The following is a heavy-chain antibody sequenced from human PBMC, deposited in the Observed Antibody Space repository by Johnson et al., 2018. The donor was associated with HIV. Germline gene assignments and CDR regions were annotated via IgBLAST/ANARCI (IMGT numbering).Heavy chain of an antibody. CDR1: GFTFDDYG. Sequence: EMQLVESGGGVVQPGRSLRLSCAASGFTFDDYGMSWVRQAPGKGLEWVSGIHWNGGSTGYADSVKGRFTISRDNAKNSLYLQMNSLRAEDTALYYCARERYYYDSSGSYNPHAFAIWGQGTMVTVSS. CDR3: ARERYYYDSSGSYNPHAFAI. V-gene: IGHV3-20*04. D-gene: IGHD3-22*01. J-gene: IGHJ3*02. CDR2: IHWNGGST.